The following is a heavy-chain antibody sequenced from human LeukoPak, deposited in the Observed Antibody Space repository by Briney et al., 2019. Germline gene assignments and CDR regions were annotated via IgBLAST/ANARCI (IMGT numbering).Heavy chain of an antibody. CDR2: IYYSGST. D-gene: IGHD2-2*01. J-gene: IGHJ6*02. V-gene: IGHV4-59*08. CDR1: GGSISTYY. CDR3: ARVVPAAISYYYYGMDV. Sequence: SETLSLTCTVSGGSISTYYWSWIRQPPGKGLEWIGYIYYSGSTNYNPSLKSRVTISVDTSKNQFPLKLSSVTAADTAVYYCARVVPAAISYYYYGMDVWGQGTTVTVSS.